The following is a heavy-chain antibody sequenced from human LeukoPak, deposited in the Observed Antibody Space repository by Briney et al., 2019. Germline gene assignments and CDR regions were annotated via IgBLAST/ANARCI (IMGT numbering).Heavy chain of an antibody. CDR2: ISSSSSYI. J-gene: IGHJ3*02. CDR1: GFTFSSYS. CDR3: ARDHVGAFDI. Sequence: GGSLRLSCAASGFTFSSYSMNWVRQAPGKGLEWVSSISSSSSYIYYADSVKGRFTISRDNAKNSLYLQVNSLRAEDTAVYYCARDHVGAFDIWGQGTMVTVSS. V-gene: IGHV3-21*01.